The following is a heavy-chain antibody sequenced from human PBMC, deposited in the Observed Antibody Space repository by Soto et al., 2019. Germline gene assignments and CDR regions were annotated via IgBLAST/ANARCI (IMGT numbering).Heavy chain of an antibody. D-gene: IGHD3-10*01. CDR3: ARAQFYSGSGNYHNLIFDP. CDR1: GGSIGGAGYS. V-gene: IGHV4-30-2*01. Sequence: SETLSLTCAVSGGSIGGAGYSWSWIRQPPGGGLEWIGYIYHSGTILYNPSLKTRLTISLDMSNNKFSLTLNSVTAADAAVYYCARAQFYSGSGNYHNLIFDPWGQGTKVTVSS. J-gene: IGHJ5*02. CDR2: IYHSGTI.